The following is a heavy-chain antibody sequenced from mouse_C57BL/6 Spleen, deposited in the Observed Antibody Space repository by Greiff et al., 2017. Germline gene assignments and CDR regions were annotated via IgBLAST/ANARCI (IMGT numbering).Heavy chain of an antibody. CDR2: ISYDGSN. J-gene: IGHJ2*01. Sequence: ESGPGLVKPSQSLSLTCSVTGYSITSGYYWNWIRQFPGNKLEWMGYISYDGSNNYNPSLKNRISITRDTSKNQFFLKLNSVTTEDTATYYCARVGGLRRRDYFDYWGQGTTLTVSS. V-gene: IGHV3-6*01. CDR1: GYSITSGYY. D-gene: IGHD2-4*01. CDR3: ARVGGLRRRDYFDY.